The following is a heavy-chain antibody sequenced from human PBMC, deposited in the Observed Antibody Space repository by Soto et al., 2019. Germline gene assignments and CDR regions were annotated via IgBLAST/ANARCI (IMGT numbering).Heavy chain of an antibody. J-gene: IGHJ4*02. CDR1: GFTFSSYA. V-gene: IGHV3-23*01. CDR2: ISGSGGST. D-gene: IGHD2-21*02. Sequence: EVQLLESGGGLVQPGGSLRLSCAASGFTFSSYAMSWVRQAPGKGLEWVSAISGSGGSTYYADSVKGRFTISRDNSKNTVYLQMNSLRAEDTAVYYWAKLPHVVVVAAIHTPYVDYWGQGTLVTVSS. CDR3: AKLPHVVVVAAIHTPYVDY.